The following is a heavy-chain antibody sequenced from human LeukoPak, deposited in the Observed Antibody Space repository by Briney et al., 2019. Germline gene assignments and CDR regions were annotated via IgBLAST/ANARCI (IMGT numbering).Heavy chain of an antibody. CDR1: GGSISSYY. D-gene: IGHD3-22*01. CDR3: ARLVITMVVVVAFDP. CDR2: IYYSGST. Sequence: SETLSLTCTVSGGSISSYYWSWIRQPPGKGLEWIGHIYYSGSTTYNPSLKSRVTISVDTSKNQFSLKLSSVTAADTAVYYCARLVITMVVVVAFDPWGQGTLVTVSS. V-gene: IGHV4-59*12. J-gene: IGHJ5*02.